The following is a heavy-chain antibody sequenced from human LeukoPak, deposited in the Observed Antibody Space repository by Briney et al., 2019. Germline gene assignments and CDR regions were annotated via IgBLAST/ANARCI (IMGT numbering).Heavy chain of an antibody. D-gene: IGHD3-10*01. Sequence: ASVKVSCKASGGTFSSYAISWVRQAPGQGLAWMGRIIPILGIANYAQKFQGRVTITADKSTSTAYMELSSLRSEDTAVYYCARDLGWFDPWGQGTLVTVSS. CDR2: IIPILGIA. CDR3: ARDLGWFDP. V-gene: IGHV1-69*04. CDR1: GGTFSSYA. J-gene: IGHJ5*02.